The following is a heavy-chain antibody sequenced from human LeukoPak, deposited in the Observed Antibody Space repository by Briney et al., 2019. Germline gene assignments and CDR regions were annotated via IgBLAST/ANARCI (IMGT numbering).Heavy chain of an antibody. CDR2: ISYNGGTI. Sequence: GRSLRLSCAVSGFTLNDYAMHWVRQAPGKGLEWVSGISYNGGTIGFADSVKGRFTISRDNAKNSLYLQMNSLRAEDMALYYCAKDGCSGGSCYGRSAFDIWGQGTVVTVSS. CDR3: AKDGCSGGSCYGRSAFDI. CDR1: GFTLNDYA. D-gene: IGHD2-15*01. J-gene: IGHJ3*02. V-gene: IGHV3-9*03.